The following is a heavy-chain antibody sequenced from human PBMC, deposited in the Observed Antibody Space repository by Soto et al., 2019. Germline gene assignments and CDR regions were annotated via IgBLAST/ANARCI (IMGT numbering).Heavy chain of an antibody. Sequence: GGSLRLSCAASGFTFSSYAMHWVRQAPGKGLEWVAVISYDGSNKYYADSVKGRFTISRDNSKNTLYLQMNSLRAEDTAVYYCXXPWITIFGTXYWGQXPXVT. J-gene: IGHJ4*02. D-gene: IGHD3-3*01. CDR1: GFTFSSYA. CDR2: ISYDGSNK. V-gene: IGHV3-30-3*01. CDR3: XXPWITIFGTXY.